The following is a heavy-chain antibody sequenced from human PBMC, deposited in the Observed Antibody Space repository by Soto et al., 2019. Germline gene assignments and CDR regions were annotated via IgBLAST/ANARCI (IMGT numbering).Heavy chain of an antibody. CDR3: ASDTGLAMPARRGFDL. Sequence: QVQLVESGGGVVQPGRSLRLSCAASKFTISSYPMHWVRQAPGKGLEWVALISSAGRIQSYADSVKGRFTISIDNSANTLFLHMDSLRAEDTAVYLCASDTGLAMPARRGFDLWGRGTMVAVSS. CDR1: KFTISSYP. J-gene: IGHJ3*01. D-gene: IGHD2-2*01. V-gene: IGHV3-30-3*01. CDR2: ISSAGRIQ.